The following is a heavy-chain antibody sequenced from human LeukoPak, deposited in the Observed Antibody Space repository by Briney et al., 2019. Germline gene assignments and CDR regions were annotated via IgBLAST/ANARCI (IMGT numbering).Heavy chain of an antibody. CDR3: ARDRDAYYDILTGYYPEQSH. Sequence: ASVKVSCKASGYTFTSYGISWVRQAPGQGLEWMGWISAYNGNTNYAQKLQGRVTMTTDTSTSTAYMELRSLRSDDTAVYYCARDRDAYYDILTGYYPEQSHWGQGTLVTVSS. V-gene: IGHV1-18*01. J-gene: IGHJ4*02. CDR2: ISAYNGNT. D-gene: IGHD3-9*01. CDR1: GYTFTSYG.